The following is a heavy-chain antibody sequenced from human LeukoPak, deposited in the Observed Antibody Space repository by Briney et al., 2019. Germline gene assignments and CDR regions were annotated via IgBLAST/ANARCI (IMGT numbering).Heavy chain of an antibody. CDR3: AKDQGSYAVPLYYSDY. CDR1: GFTFSSYA. Sequence: QPGGSLRLSCAASGFTFSSYAMSWVRQAPGKGLEWVSAISGSGGSTYYADSVKGRFTISRDNSKNTLYLQMNSLRAEDTAVYYCAKDQGSYAVPLYYSDYWGQGTLVTVSS. D-gene: IGHD1-26*01. J-gene: IGHJ4*02. V-gene: IGHV3-23*01. CDR2: ISGSGGST.